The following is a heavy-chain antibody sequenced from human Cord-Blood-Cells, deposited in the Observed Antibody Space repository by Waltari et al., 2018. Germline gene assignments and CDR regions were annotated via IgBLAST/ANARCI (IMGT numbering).Heavy chain of an antibody. D-gene: IGHD1-26*01. CDR1: GYTFTGYY. J-gene: IGHJ6*03. V-gene: IGHV1-2*02. CDR2: INPNSGGT. Sequence: QVQLVQSGAEVKKPGASVKVSCKASGYTFTGYYMHWVRQAPGQGLGWMGWINPNSGGTNYAKKFQGRVTMTRYTSISTAYMELSRLRSDDTAVYYCARDLVVGATIAYYMDVWGKGTTVTVSS. CDR3: ARDLVVGATIAYYMDV.